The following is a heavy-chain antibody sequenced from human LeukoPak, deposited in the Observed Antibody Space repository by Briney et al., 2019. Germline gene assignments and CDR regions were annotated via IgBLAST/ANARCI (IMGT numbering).Heavy chain of an antibody. J-gene: IGHJ6*03. CDR3: ARESPTFGVVTTYYMDV. V-gene: IGHV1-69*04. Sequence: ASVKVSCKASGGTFSSCTISWVRQAPGQGLEWMGRIIPILGIANYAQKFQGRVTITADKSTSTAYMELSSLRSEDTAVYYCARESPTFGVVTTYYMDVWGKGTTVTASS. D-gene: IGHD3-3*01. CDR2: IIPILGIA. CDR1: GGTFSSCT.